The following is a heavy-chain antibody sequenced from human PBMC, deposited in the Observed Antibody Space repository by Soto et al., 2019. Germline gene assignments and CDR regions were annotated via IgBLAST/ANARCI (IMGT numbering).Heavy chain of an antibody. V-gene: IGHV1-46*03. CDR1: GYTFTSYY. Sequence: GASLKVSCKASGYTFTSYYMHWVRQAPGQGLEWMGIINPSGGSTSYAQKFQGRVTMTRDTSTSTVYMELSSLRSEDTAVYYCATHTVTHYYYYYMDVWGKGTTVTVSS. D-gene: IGHD4-17*01. J-gene: IGHJ6*03. CDR3: ATHTVTHYYYYYMDV. CDR2: INPSGGST.